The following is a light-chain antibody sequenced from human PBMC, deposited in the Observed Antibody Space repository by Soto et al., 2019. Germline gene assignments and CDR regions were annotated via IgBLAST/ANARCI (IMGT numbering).Light chain of an antibody. CDR1: QSVSSY. Sequence: EIVLTQSPATLSLSPGERATLSCRASQSVSSYLAWYQQKPGQAPRLLIYDASNRATGIPARFSGSGSGTDFDLTISSLEPEDVAVYYWQQRSNWPPIFTFGPGTKVDIK. CDR3: QQRSNWPPIFT. J-gene: IGKJ3*01. V-gene: IGKV3-11*01. CDR2: DAS.